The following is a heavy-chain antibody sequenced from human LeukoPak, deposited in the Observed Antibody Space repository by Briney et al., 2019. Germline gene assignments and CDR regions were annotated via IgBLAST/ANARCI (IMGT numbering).Heavy chain of an antibody. D-gene: IGHD6-19*01. CDR2: IYYSGST. CDR3: ARGGQWLILSSFDY. Sequence: SETLSLTCTVSGGSISSSSYYWGWIRQPPGKGLEWIGSIYYSGSTYYNPSLKSRVTISVDTSKNQFSLKLSSVTAADTAVYYCARGGQWLILSSFDYWGQGTLVTVSS. CDR1: GGSISSSSYY. V-gene: IGHV4-39*01. J-gene: IGHJ4*02.